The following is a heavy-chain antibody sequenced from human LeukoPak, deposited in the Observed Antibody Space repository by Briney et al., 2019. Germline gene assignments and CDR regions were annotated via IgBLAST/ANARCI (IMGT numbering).Heavy chain of an antibody. CDR1: GASISSYY. J-gene: IGHJ3*02. Sequence: PSETLSLTCSVSGASISSYYWSWIRQSPGKGLEWIGYIYNSGTTNYNLSLKSRVSISKDVSKNQFSLRVTSVTAADTAVYYCARVGGAPLGAFDIWGQGTVVTVSS. V-gene: IGHV4-59*01. CDR2: IYNSGTT. D-gene: IGHD3-16*01. CDR3: ARVGGAPLGAFDI.